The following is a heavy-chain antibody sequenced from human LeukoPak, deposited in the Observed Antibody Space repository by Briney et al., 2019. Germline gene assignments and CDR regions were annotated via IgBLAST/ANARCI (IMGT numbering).Heavy chain of an antibody. CDR3: ARVRLTIFGVVIDAFDI. V-gene: IGHV3-11*04. CDR2: ISSSGSTI. Sequence: DYYMSWIRQAPGKGLEWVSYISSSGSTIYYADSVKGRFTISRDKAKNSLYLQMNSLRAEDTAVYYCARVRLTIFGVVIDAFDIWGQGTMVTVSS. D-gene: IGHD3-3*01. CDR1: DYY. J-gene: IGHJ3*02.